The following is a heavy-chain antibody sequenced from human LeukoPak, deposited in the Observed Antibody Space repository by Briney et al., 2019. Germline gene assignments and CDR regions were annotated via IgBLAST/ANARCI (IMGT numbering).Heavy chain of an antibody. CDR3: ARPPQTWGSGSYRAYYYYGMDV. D-gene: IGHD3-10*01. Sequence: ASVKVSCKVSGYTLTELSMHWVRQAPGKGLEWMGGFDPEDGETIYAQKFQGRVTMTRNTSISTAYMELSSLRSEDTAVYYCARPPQTWGSGSYRAYYYYGMDVWGQGTTVTVSS. CDR1: GYTLTELS. V-gene: IGHV1-24*01. CDR2: FDPEDGET. J-gene: IGHJ6*02.